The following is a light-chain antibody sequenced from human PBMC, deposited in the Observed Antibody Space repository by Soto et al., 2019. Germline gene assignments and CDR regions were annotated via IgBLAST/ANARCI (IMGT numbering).Light chain of an antibody. V-gene: IGKV1-5*01. CDR1: QSISSW. CDR2: DAF. CDR3: QQYNSYSPLT. Sequence: GDIVSVTCLASQSISSWLAWYQQKPGKAPKLLIFDAFSLESGVPSRFSGSRSGTEFTLTISSLQPDDYATYYCQQYNSYSPLTFGGATKVDI. J-gene: IGKJ4*01.